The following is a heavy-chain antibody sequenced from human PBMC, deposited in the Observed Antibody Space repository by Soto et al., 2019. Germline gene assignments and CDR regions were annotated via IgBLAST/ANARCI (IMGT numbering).Heavy chain of an antibody. Sequence: QVQLVESGGGVVQPGGSLRLSCAASGISFSTYGMHWVRQAPGKGLEWVAVISYDETNKYYAESVKGRFTISRDNSKHTLYLEMNSLRVEETSVYYRAKATGTNYDGFDSWGQGTLFTVSS. CDR3: AKATGTNYDGFDS. CDR2: ISYDETNK. CDR1: GISFSTYG. J-gene: IGHJ4*02. V-gene: IGHV3-30*18. D-gene: IGHD1-7*01.